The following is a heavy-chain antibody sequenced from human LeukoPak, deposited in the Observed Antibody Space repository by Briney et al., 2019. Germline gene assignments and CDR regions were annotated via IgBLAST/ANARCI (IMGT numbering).Heavy chain of an antibody. J-gene: IGHJ4*02. CDR2: TCGSGAAT. CDR3: ARDLRICPRKYDSSSHPFDY. Sequence: GASLRLSCAASGFTYNTYGTNWVRQAPGKGLEWVSGTCGSGAATYYADSVKGRFTISRDNSKNILYLQMNSLRAEDTAIYYCARDLRICPRKYDSSSHPFDYWGQGTLVTVSS. V-gene: IGHV3-23*01. D-gene: IGHD3-22*01. CDR1: GFTYNTYG.